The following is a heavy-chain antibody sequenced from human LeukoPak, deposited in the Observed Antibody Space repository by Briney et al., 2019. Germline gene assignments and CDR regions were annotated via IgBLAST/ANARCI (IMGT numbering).Heavy chain of an antibody. CDR3: ARVRRIQLWSRNYYYYYGMDV. J-gene: IGHJ6*02. CDR1: GGSISSGGYY. D-gene: IGHD5-18*01. V-gene: IGHV4-31*03. CDR2: IYYSGST. Sequence: SQTLSLTCTVSGGSISSGGYYWSWIRQHPGKGLEWIGYIYYSGSTYYNPSLKSRVTISVDTSKNQFSLKLSSVTAADTAVYYCARVRRIQLWSRNYYYYYGMDVWGQGTTVTVSS.